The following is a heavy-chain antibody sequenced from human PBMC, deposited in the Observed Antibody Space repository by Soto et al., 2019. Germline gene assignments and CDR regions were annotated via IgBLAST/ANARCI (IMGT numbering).Heavy chain of an antibody. J-gene: IGHJ4*02. CDR1: SASIDNN. CDR3: ARSFGWYAFDQ. V-gene: IGHV4-4*02. CDR2: IHQSGIS. Sequence: QMQLLESGPGLVKPSETLSLTCAVSSASIDNNWNWVRQPPGKGLEWIGEIHQSGISYKNPSLKTGVTMSVDKSKNQFSLNLSSVTAADTAVYFCARSFGWYAFDQWGQGTLVTVSS. D-gene: IGHD6-19*01.